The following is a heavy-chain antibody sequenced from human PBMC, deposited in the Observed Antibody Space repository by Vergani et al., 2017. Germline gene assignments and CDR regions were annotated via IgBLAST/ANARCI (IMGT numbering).Heavy chain of an antibody. V-gene: IGHV3-66*02. CDR1: SFSVSSHY. J-gene: IGHJ3*02. CDR3: ARGMTTETTDLDGFDI. D-gene: IGHD4-17*01. Sequence: LVESGGGLVQPGGSLRLSCAASSFSVSSHYMTWVRQAPGKGLAWVSTINIGGRTSYADSVKGRLTLTRDDSKNTLHLQMNSLRPEDTAVYYCARGMTTETTDLDGFDIWGQGTMVSVSS. CDR2: INIGGRT.